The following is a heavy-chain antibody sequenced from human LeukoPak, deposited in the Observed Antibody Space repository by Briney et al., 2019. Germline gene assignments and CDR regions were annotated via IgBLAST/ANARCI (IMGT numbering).Heavy chain of an antibody. CDR2: ISGSGGST. J-gene: IGHJ4*02. D-gene: IGHD3-10*01. Sequence: GGSLRLSCAASGFTFSSYAMSWVRQAPGKGLEWVSAISGSGGSTYYADSVKGRFTISRDNSKNTLYLQMNSLRAEDTAVYYCAKAEGGGTMVRGIPFDYCGQGTLVTVSS. CDR3: AKAEGGGTMVRGIPFDY. V-gene: IGHV3-23*01. CDR1: GFTFSSYA.